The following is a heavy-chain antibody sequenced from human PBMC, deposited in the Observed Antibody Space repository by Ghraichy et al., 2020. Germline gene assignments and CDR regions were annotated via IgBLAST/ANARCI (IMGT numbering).Heavy chain of an antibody. D-gene: IGHD3-10*01. J-gene: IGHJ4*02. CDR1: GGTFSSYA. CDR3: AREYYGSGSLPIY. V-gene: IGHV1-69*13. Sequence: SVKVSCKASGGTFSSYAISWVRQAPGQGLEWMGGIIPIFGTANYAQKFQGRVTITVDESTSTAYMELSSLRSEDTAVYYCAREYYGSGSLPIYWGQGTLVTVSS. CDR2: IIPIFGTA.